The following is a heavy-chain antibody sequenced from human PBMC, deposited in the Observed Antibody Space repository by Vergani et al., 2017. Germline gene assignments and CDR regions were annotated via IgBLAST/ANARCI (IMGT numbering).Heavy chain of an antibody. CDR1: GYTFTNYY. J-gene: IGHJ4*02. CDR3: ARPHGDILPPDPRRLDY. V-gene: IGHV1-46*03. CDR2: INPSGCST. Sequence: QVLLVQSGAEVKKPGASVRVSCKTSGYTFTNYYIHWVRQAPGQGVEWMGIINPSGCSTTYAQQFQGRLTMTRDTSTSTVYMDLSNLRSEDTALYYCARPHGDILPPDPRRLDYWGQGTLVTVSS.